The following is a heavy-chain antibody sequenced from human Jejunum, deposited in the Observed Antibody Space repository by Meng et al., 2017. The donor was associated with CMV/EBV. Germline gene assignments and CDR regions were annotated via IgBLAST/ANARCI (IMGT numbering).Heavy chain of an antibody. Sequence: SRLTFSDRDRGGVRQGPGKGLEWVCRSRNKASSYTTEYAASVRGRFTISRDDSKNSLYLQMNSLKIEDTAVYYCARAGAGTRYFDYWGQGTLVTVSS. CDR2: SRNKASSYTT. V-gene: IGHV3-72*01. D-gene: IGHD1-14*01. CDR1: RLTFSDRD. J-gene: IGHJ4*02. CDR3: ARAGAGTRYFDY.